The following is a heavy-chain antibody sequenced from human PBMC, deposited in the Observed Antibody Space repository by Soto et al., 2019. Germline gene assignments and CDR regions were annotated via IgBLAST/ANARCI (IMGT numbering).Heavy chain of an antibody. CDR1: GFTFSNYD. Sequence: PAGSRRLSCAVSGFTFSNYDLNWVCQAPGQGLEWVSSISSSSTYINYADSVKGRFTISRDNANNSLYLQINSLRAESKTVYYLERRGVGYGVTAGCYPSPTTGYGMDVWGQGTTVTVSS. CDR3: ERRGVGYGVTAGCYPSPTTGYGMDV. CDR2: ISSSSTYI. V-gene: IGHV3-21*01. D-gene: IGHD2-2*01. J-gene: IGHJ6*02.